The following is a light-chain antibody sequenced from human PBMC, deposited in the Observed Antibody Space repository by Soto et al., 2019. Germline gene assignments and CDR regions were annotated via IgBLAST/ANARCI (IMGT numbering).Light chain of an antibody. CDR1: QSVSSS. Sequence: ETVMTQSPATLSVSPGERVTLSCRASQSVSSSLAWYQQKPGQAPRLLIYGASTRATGIPARFSGSGSGTEFTPTTSTLKSEDYAVDYCQQHYSWRYTFGQGTKLEIK. CDR3: QQHYSWRYT. V-gene: IGKV3-15*01. J-gene: IGKJ2*01. CDR2: GAS.